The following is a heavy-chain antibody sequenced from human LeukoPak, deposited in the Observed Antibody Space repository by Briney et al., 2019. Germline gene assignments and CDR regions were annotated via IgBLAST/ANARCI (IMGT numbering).Heavy chain of an antibody. J-gene: IGHJ4*02. CDR3: ARYDVWGSYRAFDY. Sequence: SETLSLTCTVSGYSISSGYYWGWIRQPPGKGLEWIGTMYHSGSTYYSPSLKSRVTISVDTSKNQFSLKLSSVTAADTAVYYCARYDVWGSYRAFDYWGQGTLVTVSS. D-gene: IGHD3-16*02. CDR1: GYSISSGYY. CDR2: MYHSGST. V-gene: IGHV4-38-2*02.